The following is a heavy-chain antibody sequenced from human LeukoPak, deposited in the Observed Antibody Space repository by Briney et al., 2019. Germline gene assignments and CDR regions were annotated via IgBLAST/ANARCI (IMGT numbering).Heavy chain of an antibody. D-gene: IGHD3-10*01. Sequence: PGESLKISCKGSGYSFTSYWIGWVRQMPGKGLEWMGIIYPGDSDTRYSPSFQGQVTISADKSISTAYLQWSSLKASDTAMYYCARRGGGGYYYGSGSYLFDYWGQGTLVTVSS. V-gene: IGHV5-51*01. CDR3: ARRGGGGYYYGSGSYLFDY. CDR2: IYPGDSDT. CDR1: GYSFTSYW. J-gene: IGHJ4*02.